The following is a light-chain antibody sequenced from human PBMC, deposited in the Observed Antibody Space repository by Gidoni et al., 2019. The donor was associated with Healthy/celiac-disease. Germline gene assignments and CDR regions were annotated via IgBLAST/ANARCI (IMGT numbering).Light chain of an antibody. V-gene: IGKV3-20*01. Sequence: EIVLTQSPGTLSLSPGERATLSFRASQRVSSSYLAWYQQKPGQAPRLLIYGASSRATGIPDRFSGSGSGTDFTLTISRLEPEDFAVYYCQQYGSSPVYTFGQGTKLEIK. CDR3: QQYGSSPVYT. CDR2: GAS. CDR1: QRVSSSY. J-gene: IGKJ2*01.